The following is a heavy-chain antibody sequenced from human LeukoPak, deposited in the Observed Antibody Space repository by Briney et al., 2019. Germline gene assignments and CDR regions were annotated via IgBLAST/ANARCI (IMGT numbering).Heavy chain of an antibody. CDR2: ISYNSNYI. J-gene: IGHJ4*02. Sequence: GGSLRLSCAASGFTFSDHYMDWVRQAPGKGLEWVSFISYNSNYIFYADSVKGRFTISRDNAKNSLYLQMNSLRAEDTAVYYCARADYYETSGPFGYWGQGTLVIVSS. V-gene: IGHV3-21*01. D-gene: IGHD3-22*01. CDR3: ARADYYETSGPFGY. CDR1: GFTFSDHY.